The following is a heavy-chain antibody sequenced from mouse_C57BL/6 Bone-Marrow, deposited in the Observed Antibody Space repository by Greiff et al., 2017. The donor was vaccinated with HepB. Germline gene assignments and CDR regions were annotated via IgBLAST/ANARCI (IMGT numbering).Heavy chain of an antibody. Sequence: QVQLQQSGPGLVAPSQSLSITCTVSGFSLTSYGVDWVRQSPGKGLEWLGVIWGVGSTNYNSALKSRLSISKDNAKSQVFLKMNSLQTDDTAMYYCASDGRYIGFAYWGQGTLVTVSA. CDR3: ASDGRYIGFAY. J-gene: IGHJ3*01. CDR2: IWGVGST. CDR1: GFSLTSYG. D-gene: IGHD1-1*01. V-gene: IGHV2-6*01.